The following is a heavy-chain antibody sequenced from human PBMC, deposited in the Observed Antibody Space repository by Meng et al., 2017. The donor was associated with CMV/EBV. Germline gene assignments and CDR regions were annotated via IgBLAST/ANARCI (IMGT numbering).Heavy chain of an antibody. CDR2: ISSSGSTI. V-gene: IGHV3-48*03. D-gene: IGHD6-13*01. J-gene: IGHJ5*02. CDR3: ARGVAAAFWFDP. CDR1: GFTFSSYA. Sequence: GESLKISCAASGFTFSSYAMSWVRQAPGKGLEWVSYISSSGSTIYYADSVKGRFTISRDNAKNSLYLQMNSLRAEDTAVYYCARGVAAAFWFDPWGQGTLVTVSS.